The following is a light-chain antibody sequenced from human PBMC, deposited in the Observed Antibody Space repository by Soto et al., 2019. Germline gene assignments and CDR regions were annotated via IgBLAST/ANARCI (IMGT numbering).Light chain of an antibody. CDR3: AAWDDSLNGSVV. CDR1: SSDIGANT. J-gene: IGLJ2*01. CDR2: TNN. V-gene: IGLV1-44*01. Sequence: QSVLTQPPSASGTPGQRVTISCSGSSSDIGANTVHWYQQLPRTAPKLLIYTNNQRPSGVPDRFSGSKSGTSASLAISGLQSEDEADYYCAAWDDSLNGSVVFGGGTKLTVL.